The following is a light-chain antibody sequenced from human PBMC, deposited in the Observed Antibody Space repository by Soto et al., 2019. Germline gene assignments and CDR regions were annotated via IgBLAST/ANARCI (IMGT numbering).Light chain of an antibody. V-gene: IGKV3-11*01. Sequence: EIVLTQSPATLSLSPGERATLSCRASQSVSKYLGWFQQKPGQAPRLLIYDTSNRATGIPARVSGSGSGTDFTLTISSLEPEDFAVYYCQQRSNWPRTFGQGTKVDIK. CDR1: QSVSKY. J-gene: IGKJ1*01. CDR3: QQRSNWPRT. CDR2: DTS.